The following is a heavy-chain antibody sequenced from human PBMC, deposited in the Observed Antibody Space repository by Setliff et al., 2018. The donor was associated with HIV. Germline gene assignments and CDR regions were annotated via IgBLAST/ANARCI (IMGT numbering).Heavy chain of an antibody. CDR2: IFSNDEK. Sequence: SGPTGEPTETLTLTCTVSGFSLSNARMGVSWIRQPPGKALEWLAHIFSNDEKSYSTSLKSRLAISKDTSKSQVVLTMTNMDPVDTATYYCARMTKAFDIWGQGTMVTVSS. CDR3: ARMTKAFDI. CDR1: GFSLSNARMG. V-gene: IGHV2-26*01. J-gene: IGHJ3*02.